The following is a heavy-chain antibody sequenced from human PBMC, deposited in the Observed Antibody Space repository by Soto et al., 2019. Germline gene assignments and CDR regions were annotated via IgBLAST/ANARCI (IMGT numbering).Heavy chain of an antibody. V-gene: IGHV1-69*13. D-gene: IGHD4-17*01. CDR2: IIPIFGTA. CDR1: GVTFSSYA. Sequence: GASVKVSCKASGVTFSSYAISWVRQAPGQGLEWMGGIIPIFGTANYAQKFQGRVTITADESTSTAYMELSSLRSEDTAVYYCARRRVVYGDYVDGYYYGMDVWGQGTTVTVPS. J-gene: IGHJ6*02. CDR3: ARRRVVYGDYVDGYYYGMDV.